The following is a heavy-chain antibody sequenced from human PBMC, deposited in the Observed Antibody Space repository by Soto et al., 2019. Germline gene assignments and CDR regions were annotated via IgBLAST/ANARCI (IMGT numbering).Heavy chain of an antibody. J-gene: IGHJ4*02. V-gene: IGHV3-23*01. CDR1: GFTFSTYT. D-gene: IGHD6-13*01. CDR2: ISGTGRST. Sequence: EVQLLESGGGLVQPGGSLRLSCEASGFTFSTYTMSWVRQAPGKGLEWVSGISGTGRSTFYADSVKGRFTISRDNSKNALYLRMNSLRVEDTALYYCARFTAEAADLYSAYWGQGTPVTVSS. CDR3: ARFTAEAADLYSAY.